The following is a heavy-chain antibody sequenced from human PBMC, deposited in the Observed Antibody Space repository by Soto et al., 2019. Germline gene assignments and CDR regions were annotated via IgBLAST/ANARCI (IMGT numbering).Heavy chain of an antibody. J-gene: IGHJ4*02. V-gene: IGHV3-33*01. CDR2: IWYDGSNK. Sequence: PGGSLRLSCAASGFTFSSYGMHWVRQAPGKGLEWVEVIWYDGSNKYYADSVKGRFTISRDNSKNTLYLQMNSLRAEDTAVYYCASHKIPATPRSVVVNMYDYWGQGTLVTVSS. CDR1: GFTFSSYG. D-gene: IGHD2-21*01. CDR3: ASHKIPATPRSVVVNMYDY.